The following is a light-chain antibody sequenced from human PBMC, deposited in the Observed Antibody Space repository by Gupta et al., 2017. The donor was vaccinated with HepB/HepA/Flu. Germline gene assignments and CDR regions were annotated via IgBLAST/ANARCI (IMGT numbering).Light chain of an antibody. CDR1: QGISSY. V-gene: IGKV1-9*01. Sequence: DIQLTQSPSFLSASVGDRVTITCRASQGISSYLAWYQQKPGKAPKLLIYAASTLQSGVPSRFSGSGSGTEFTLTISSLQPEDFATYYCQQRNSDLGLTFGGGTRLEIK. CDR2: AAS. J-gene: IGKJ4*01. CDR3: QQRNSDLGLT.